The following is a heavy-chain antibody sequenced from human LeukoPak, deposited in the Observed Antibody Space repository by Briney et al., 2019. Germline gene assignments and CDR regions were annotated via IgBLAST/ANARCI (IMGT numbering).Heavy chain of an antibody. CDR2: ISGSGGST. CDR3: AKDHGPGYSSGPVDY. D-gene: IGHD6-19*01. V-gene: IGHV3-23*01. CDR1: GFTFSSYA. Sequence: GGSLRLSCAASGFTFSSYAMSWVRQAPGKGLEWVSAISGSGGSTYYADSVKGRFTISRDNAKNSLYLQMNSLRAEDTALYYCAKDHGPGYSSGPVDYWGQGTLVTVSS. J-gene: IGHJ4*02.